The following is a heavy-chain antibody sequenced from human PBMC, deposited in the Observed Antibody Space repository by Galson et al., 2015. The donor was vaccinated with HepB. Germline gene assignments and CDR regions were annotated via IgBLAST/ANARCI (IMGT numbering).Heavy chain of an antibody. J-gene: IGHJ5*02. D-gene: IGHD3-10*01. CDR1: GFTFRIYG. CDR3: VKDVGRDLFGPGA. CDR2: TDGSGDRT. Sequence: SLRLSCAASGFTFRIYGMSWVRQAPGKGLEWVSGTDGSGDRTEYADSVQGRFIVSRDNSKNTLYLQISGLRVEDTAKYYCVKDVGRDLFGPGAWGQGTLVTVSS. V-gene: IGHV3-23*01.